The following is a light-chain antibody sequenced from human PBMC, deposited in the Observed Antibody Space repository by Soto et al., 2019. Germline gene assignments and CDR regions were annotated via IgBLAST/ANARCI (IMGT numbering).Light chain of an antibody. CDR1: QSISSW. CDR3: QQYNFYSWT. CDR2: RAS. J-gene: IGKJ1*01. V-gene: IGKV1-5*03. Sequence: DIAMTVAPCIGSISXGNTFIITSXASQSISSWLAWYQQKPGRAPKVLIYRASKLESGVLSRFSGSGSGTEFTITISSLQPQDFETYYCQQYNFYSWTFGQGTKVDI.